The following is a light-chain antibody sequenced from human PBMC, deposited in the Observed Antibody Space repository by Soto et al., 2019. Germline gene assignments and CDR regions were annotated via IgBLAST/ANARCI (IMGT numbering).Light chain of an antibody. Sequence: QAVVTQEPSLTVSPGGTVTLTCASSTGAVTSGYYPNWFQQKPGQAPRALTYSTSNKHSWTPARFSGSLLGGKAALTLSGVQPEDEAEYYCLLYYGGANVFGTGTKLTVL. CDR2: STS. CDR3: LLYYGGANV. V-gene: IGLV7-43*01. J-gene: IGLJ1*01. CDR1: TGAVTSGYY.